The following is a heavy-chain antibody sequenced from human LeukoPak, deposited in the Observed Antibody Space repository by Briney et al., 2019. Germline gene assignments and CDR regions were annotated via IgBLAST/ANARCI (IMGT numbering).Heavy chain of an antibody. J-gene: IGHJ6*03. Sequence: SVKVSCKASGGTFSSYAISWVRQAPGQGLEWMGGIIPIFGTANYAQKFQGRVTITADESTSTAYMELSSLRSEDTAVYYCARGPRGYESSGYYEWGRYMDVWGKGTTVTVSS. CDR1: GGTFSSYA. D-gene: IGHD3-22*01. CDR3: ARGPRGYESSGYYEWGRYMDV. V-gene: IGHV1-69*13. CDR2: IIPIFGTA.